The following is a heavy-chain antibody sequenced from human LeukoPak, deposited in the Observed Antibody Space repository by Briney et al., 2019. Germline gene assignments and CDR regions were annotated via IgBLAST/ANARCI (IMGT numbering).Heavy chain of an antibody. CDR2: ISSSGSTI. J-gene: IGHJ4*02. CDR1: GFTVSSNY. CDR3: AREHRAESLDY. Sequence: PGGSLRLSCAASGFTVSSNYMSWVRQAPGKGLEWVSYISSSGSTIYYADSVKGRFTISRDNAKNSLYLQMNSLRAEDTAVYYCAREHRAESLDYWGQGTLVTVSS. V-gene: IGHV3-11*04.